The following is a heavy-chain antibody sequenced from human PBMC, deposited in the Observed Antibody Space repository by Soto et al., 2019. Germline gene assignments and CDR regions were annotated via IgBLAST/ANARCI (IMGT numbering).Heavy chain of an antibody. Sequence: SETLSLTCTVSGGSISSYYWSWIRQPPGKGLEWIGYIYYSGSTNYNPSLKSRVTISVDTSKNQFSLKLSSVTAADTAVYYCERGRLAAAGYFMDCWGKGTTVTVSS. CDR3: ERGRLAAAGYFMDC. CDR1: GGSISSYY. CDR2: IYYSGST. J-gene: IGHJ6*03. D-gene: IGHD6-13*01. V-gene: IGHV4-59*08.